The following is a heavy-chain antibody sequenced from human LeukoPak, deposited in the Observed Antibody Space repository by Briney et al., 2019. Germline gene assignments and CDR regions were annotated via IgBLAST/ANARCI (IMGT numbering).Heavy chain of an antibody. V-gene: IGHV3-30*02. CDR3: ATATASGTYTYFDS. CDR2: IRFDGSNN. CDR1: GFTFSTYG. Sequence: GGSLRLSCAASGFTFSTYGMQWVRQAPGKGLEWVTFIRFDGSNNYYADSVKGRFTISRDNSKNTLYLQMNSLRAEDTAVYYCATATASGTYTYFDSWGQGTLVTASS. J-gene: IGHJ4*02. D-gene: IGHD3-10*01.